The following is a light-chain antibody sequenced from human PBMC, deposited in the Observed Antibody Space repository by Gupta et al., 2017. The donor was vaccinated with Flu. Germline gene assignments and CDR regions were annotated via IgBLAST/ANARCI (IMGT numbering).Light chain of an antibody. CDR3: QHYNSYTGT. J-gene: IGKJ1*01. Sequence: DIQLAQSPSTMSASVGDRVTITCRASQSISSYLAWYQQKPGNAPKLLIYKASTLESGVPSRFNGSGSVTEFTLTISSLQPDDFATYYCQHYNSYTGTFGQGTKVEIK. CDR1: QSISSY. CDR2: KAS. V-gene: IGKV1-5*03.